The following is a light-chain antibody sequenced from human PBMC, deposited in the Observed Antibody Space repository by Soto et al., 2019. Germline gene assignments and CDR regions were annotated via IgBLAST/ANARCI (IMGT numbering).Light chain of an antibody. CDR2: AAS. CDR3: QKYNRASRT. Sequence: DIQMTQSPSSLSASVGDRVTITCRASQGISNYLTWYQQKPGKVPKLLIYAASTLQSGVPFRFSGSGSGRDFALTISGRQPEEVATYYCQKYNRASRTFGHGTRLEIK. CDR1: QGISNY. V-gene: IGKV1-27*01. J-gene: IGKJ5*01.